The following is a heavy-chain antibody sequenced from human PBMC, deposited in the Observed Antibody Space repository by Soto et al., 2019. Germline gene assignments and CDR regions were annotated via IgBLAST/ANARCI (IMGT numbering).Heavy chain of an antibody. D-gene: IGHD3-3*01. CDR1: GYSFTSYW. J-gene: IGHJ6*02. CDR3: AGGETRNKEYYDFERDKMDV. Sequence: GESLKISCKGSGYSFTSYWIGWVRQMPGKGLEWMGIIYPGDSDTRYSPSFQGQVTISADKSISTAYPQWSSLKASDTAMYYCAGGETRNKEYYDFERDKMDVWTQGTTVTVS. CDR2: IYPGDSDT. V-gene: IGHV5-51*01.